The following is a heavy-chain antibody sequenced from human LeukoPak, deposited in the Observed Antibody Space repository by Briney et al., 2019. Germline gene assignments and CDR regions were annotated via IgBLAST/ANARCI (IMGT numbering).Heavy chain of an antibody. CDR2: INHSGST. CDR1: GGSFSGYY. J-gene: IGHJ4*02. D-gene: IGHD3-3*01. V-gene: IGHV4-34*01. Sequence: PSETLSLTCAVYGGSFSGYYWSWIRQPPGKGLEWIGEINHSGSTNYNPSLKSRVTISVDTSKNQFSLKLNSVTAADTAVYYCARAVTIFGVVISEIWGQGTLVTVSS. CDR3: ARAVTIFGVVISEI.